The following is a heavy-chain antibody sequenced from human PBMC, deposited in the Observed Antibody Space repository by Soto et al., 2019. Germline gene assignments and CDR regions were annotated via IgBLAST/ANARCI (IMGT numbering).Heavy chain of an antibody. J-gene: IGHJ6*02. CDR2: IYYSGST. D-gene: IGHD3-16*01. CDR1: GGSISSGGYY. V-gene: IGHV4-31*03. Sequence: PSETLSLTCTVSGGSISSGGYYWSWIRQHPGKGLEWIGYIYYSGSTYYNPSLKSRVTISVDTSKNQFSLKLSSVTAADTAVYYCAFGAEDYYYYYGMDVWGQGTKVTVSS. CDR3: AFGAEDYYYYYGMDV.